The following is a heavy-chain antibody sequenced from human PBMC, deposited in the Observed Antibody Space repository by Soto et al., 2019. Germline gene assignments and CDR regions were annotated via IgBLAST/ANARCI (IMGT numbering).Heavy chain of an antibody. CDR1: GFTFSSYI. Sequence: GGSLRLSCAASGFTFSSYIMNWVRQAPGKGLEWVSSISSSSSYIYYADSVKGRFTISRDNAKNSLYLQMNSLRAEDTAVYYCARDLYSSGWPDFDYWGQGTLVTVSS. CDR3: ARDLYSSGWPDFDY. J-gene: IGHJ4*02. V-gene: IGHV3-21*01. D-gene: IGHD6-19*01. CDR2: ISSSSSYI.